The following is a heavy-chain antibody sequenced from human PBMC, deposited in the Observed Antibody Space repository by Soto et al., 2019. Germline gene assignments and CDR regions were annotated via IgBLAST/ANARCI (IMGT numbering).Heavy chain of an antibody. V-gene: IGHV1-24*01. CDR3: ATGGVNFWCGYYTAPNLFAS. D-gene: IGHD3-3*01. CDR1: GYTLTELS. Sequence: GASVKVSCKVSGYTLTELSMHWVRQAPGKGLEWMGGFDPEDGETIYAQKFQGRVTMTEDTSTDTAYMELSSLRSEDTAVYYCATGGVNFWCGYYTAPNLFASWAQGTLVTVSS. J-gene: IGHJ1*01. CDR2: FDPEDGET.